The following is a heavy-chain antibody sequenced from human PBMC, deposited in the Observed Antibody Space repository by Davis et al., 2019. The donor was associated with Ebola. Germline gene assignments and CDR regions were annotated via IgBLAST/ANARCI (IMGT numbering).Heavy chain of an antibody. CDR2: INAGNGNT. CDR3: ARGGYCSGGSCYGDWFDP. CDR1: GYTFTSYA. J-gene: IGHJ5*02. D-gene: IGHD2-15*01. V-gene: IGHV1-3*01. Sequence: AASVKVSCKASGYTFTSYAMHWVRQAPGQRLEWMGWINAGNGNTKYSQKFQGRVTITRDTSASTAYMELSRLRSDDTAVYYCARGGYCSGGSCYGDWFDPWAREPWSPSPQ.